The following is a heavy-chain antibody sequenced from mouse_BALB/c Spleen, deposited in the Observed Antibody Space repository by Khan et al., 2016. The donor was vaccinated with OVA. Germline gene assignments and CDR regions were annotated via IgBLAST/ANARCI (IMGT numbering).Heavy chain of an antibody. CDR1: GYTFTNYG. Sequence: QIQLVQSGPELKKPGETVKISCKASGYTFTNYGMNWVKQAPGKGLKGMGWIKTYTGEPTYADDFKGRFAFSLETSASPAYLQINNLKNEDMAAYFCASPYYRYDAAYWGQGTLVTVSA. D-gene: IGHD2-14*01. CDR3: ASPYYRYDAAY. V-gene: IGHV9-1*02. J-gene: IGHJ3*01. CDR2: IKTYTGEP.